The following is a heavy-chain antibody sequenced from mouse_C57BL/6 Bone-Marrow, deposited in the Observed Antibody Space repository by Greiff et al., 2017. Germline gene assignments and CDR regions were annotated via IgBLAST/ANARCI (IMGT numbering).Heavy chain of an antibody. D-gene: IGHD2-4*01. J-gene: IGHJ4*01. CDR2: IYPGSGST. V-gene: IGHV1-55*01. CDR1: GYTFTSYW. CDR3: AGVGYDYYDAMDY. Sequence: QVQLQQPGAELVKPGASVKMSCKASGYTFTSYWITWVKQRPGQGLEWIGDIYPGSGSTNYNEKFKSKATLTVDTSSSTAYVQLSSLTSEDSAVYYCAGVGYDYYDAMDYWGQGTSVTVSS.